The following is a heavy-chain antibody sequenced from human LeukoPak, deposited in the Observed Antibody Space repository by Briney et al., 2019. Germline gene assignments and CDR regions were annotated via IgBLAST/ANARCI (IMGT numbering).Heavy chain of an antibody. J-gene: IGHJ4*02. D-gene: IGHD2-15*01. CDR1: GFTFSDYY. V-gene: IGHV3-11*04. Sequence: GGSLRLSCAASGFTFSDYYMAWIRQAPGKGLEWVSYISSSGTTIYYADSVKGRFTISRDNSKNTLYLQMNSLRAEDTAVYYCAKSGGGSSVSPFDYWGQGTLVTVSS. CDR3: AKSGGGSSVSPFDY. CDR2: ISSSGTTI.